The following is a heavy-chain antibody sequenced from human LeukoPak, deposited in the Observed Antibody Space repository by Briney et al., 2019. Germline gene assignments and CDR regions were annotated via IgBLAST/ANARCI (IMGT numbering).Heavy chain of an antibody. CDR2: IYYGGST. CDR3: ASRVHYGMDV. V-gene: IGHV4-39*07. CDR1: GASTGSRTYY. J-gene: IGHJ6*02. Sequence: PSETLTLTCTVSGASTGSRTYYWDWFRQPPGKGLEWIGNIYYGGSTHYNPSLKSRVIISVDTSKNQFSLKLSSVTAADTAVYYCASRVHYGMDVWGQGTTVTVSS.